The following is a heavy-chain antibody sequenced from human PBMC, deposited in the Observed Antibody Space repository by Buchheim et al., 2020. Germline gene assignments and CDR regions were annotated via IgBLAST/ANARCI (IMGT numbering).Heavy chain of an antibody. CDR2: IYTSGST. CDR3: ARGRYGIAVESSKVDYYYYGMDV. J-gene: IGHJ6*02. V-gene: IGHV4-61*02. D-gene: IGHD6-19*01. Sequence: QVQLQESGPGLVKPSQTLSLTCTVSGGSISSGSYYWSWIRQPAGKGLEWIGRIYTSGSTNYNPSLKSRVTISVDTSKNQFSLKLSSVTAADTAVYYCARGRYGIAVESSKVDYYYYGMDVWGQGTT. CDR1: GGSISSGSYY.